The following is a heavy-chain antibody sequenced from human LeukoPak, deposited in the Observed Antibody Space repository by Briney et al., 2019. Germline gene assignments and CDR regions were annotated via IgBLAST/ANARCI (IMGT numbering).Heavy chain of an antibody. Sequence: ASVKVSCKASGYTFTVYYMHWVRQAPGQGLEWMGWINPNSGGTNYAQKFQGRVTITRDTSISTAYMELSRLRSDDTAVYYCARDQQSPIAAAGREYYGMDVWGQGTTVTVSS. CDR3: ARDQQSPIAAAGREYYGMDV. CDR1: GYTFTVYY. D-gene: IGHD6-13*01. V-gene: IGHV1-2*02. J-gene: IGHJ6*02. CDR2: INPNSGGT.